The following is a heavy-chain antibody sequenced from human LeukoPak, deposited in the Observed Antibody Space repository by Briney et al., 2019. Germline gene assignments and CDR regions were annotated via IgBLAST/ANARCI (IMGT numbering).Heavy chain of an antibody. Sequence: GGSLRLSCAASGFTFSSAWMNWVRQAPGKGLEWVGRIKSETDGGTTDYAAPVKGTFTISRDDSENTLYLQMNSLKTEDTAVYYCARGLQGYYDSLTGYYRGRYYFDYWGQGTLVTVSS. D-gene: IGHD3-9*01. CDR2: IKSETDGGTT. V-gene: IGHV3-15*07. J-gene: IGHJ4*02. CDR3: ARGLQGYYDSLTGYYRGRYYFDY. CDR1: GFTFSSAW.